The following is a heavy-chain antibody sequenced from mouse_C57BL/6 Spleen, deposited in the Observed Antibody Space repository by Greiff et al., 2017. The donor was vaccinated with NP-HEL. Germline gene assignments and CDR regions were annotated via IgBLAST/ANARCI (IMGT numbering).Heavy chain of an antibody. CDR2: FYPGSGSI. V-gene: IGHV1-62-2*01. J-gene: IGHJ2*01. CDR3: ARHALYYYGSSYFDY. Sequence: LVESGAELVKPGASVKLSCKASGYTFTEYTIHWVKQRSGQGLEWIGWFYPGSGSIKYNEKFKDKATLTADKSSSTVYMELSRLTSEDSAVYFCARHALYYYGSSYFDYWGQGSTLTVSS. CDR1: GYTFTEYT. D-gene: IGHD1-1*01.